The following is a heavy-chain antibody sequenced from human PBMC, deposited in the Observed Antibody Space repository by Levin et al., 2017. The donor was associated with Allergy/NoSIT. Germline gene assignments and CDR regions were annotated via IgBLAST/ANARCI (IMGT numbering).Heavy chain of an antibody. CDR2: IYYSGST. CDR3: ARPPAAGIHDAFDI. D-gene: IGHD3-10*01. J-gene: IGHJ3*02. Sequence: SETLSLTCTVSGGSISSYYWSWIRQPPGKGLEWIGYIYYSGSTNYNPSLKSRVTISVDTSKNQFSLKLSSVTAADTAVYYCARPPAAGIHDAFDIWGQGTMVTVSS. V-gene: IGHV4-59*01. CDR1: GGSISSYY.